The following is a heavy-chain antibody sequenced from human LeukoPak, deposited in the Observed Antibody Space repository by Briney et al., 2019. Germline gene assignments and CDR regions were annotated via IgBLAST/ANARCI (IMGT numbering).Heavy chain of an antibody. CDR1: GFTFSSYA. CDR2: ISYDGSNK. J-gene: IGHJ4*02. CDR3: ARYYGSGSLDY. V-gene: IGHV3-30-3*01. D-gene: IGHD3-10*01. Sequence: GGSLRLSCAASGFTFSSYAMHWVRQAPGKGLEWVAVISYDGSNKYYADSVKGRFTISRDNSKNTLHLQMDSLRVEDTAMYYCARYYGSGSLDYWGQGTLVTVSS.